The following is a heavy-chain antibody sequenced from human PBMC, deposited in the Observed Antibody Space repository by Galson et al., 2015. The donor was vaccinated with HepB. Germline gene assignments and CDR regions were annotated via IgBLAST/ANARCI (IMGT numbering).Heavy chain of an antibody. V-gene: IGHV3-33*08. CDR1: GFTFSSYG. CDR3: ARARGYSYGYGMDV. D-gene: IGHD5-18*01. Sequence: SLRLSCAVSGFTFSSYGMHWVRQAPGKGLEWVAVIWYDGSNKYYADSVKGRFTISRDNSKNTLYLQMNSLRAEDTAVYYCARARGYSYGYGMDVWGQGTTVTVSS. J-gene: IGHJ6*02. CDR2: IWYDGSNK.